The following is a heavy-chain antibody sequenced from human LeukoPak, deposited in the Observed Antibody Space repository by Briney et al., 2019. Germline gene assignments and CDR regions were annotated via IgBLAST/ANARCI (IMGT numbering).Heavy chain of an antibody. D-gene: IGHD6-13*01. CDR3: ARAGAAAGTPFDY. CDR2: ITPYNGNT. Sequence: ASVKVSCKASGYTFSSYGISWVRQAPGQGLEWMGWITPYNGNTEYAQQLQGRVTMTTDTSTGTAYMELRSLRSDDTAVYYCARAGAAAGTPFDYWGQGTLVTVSS. CDR1: GYTFSSYG. V-gene: IGHV1-18*01. J-gene: IGHJ4*02.